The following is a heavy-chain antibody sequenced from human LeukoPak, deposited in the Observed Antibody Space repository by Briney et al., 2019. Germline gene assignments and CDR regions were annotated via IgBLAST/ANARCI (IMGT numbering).Heavy chain of an antibody. CDR3: ARSYSPAAGSPYYYYYYMDV. CDR1: GGSISSSSYY. V-gene: IGHV4-39*07. Sequence: SETLSLTCTVSGGSISSSSYYWGWIRQPPGKGLEWIGSIYYSGSTYYNPSLKSRVTISVDTSKNQFSLKLSSVTAADTAVYYCARSYSPAAGSPYYYYYYMDVWGKGTTVTVSS. D-gene: IGHD6-13*01. CDR2: IYYSGST. J-gene: IGHJ6*03.